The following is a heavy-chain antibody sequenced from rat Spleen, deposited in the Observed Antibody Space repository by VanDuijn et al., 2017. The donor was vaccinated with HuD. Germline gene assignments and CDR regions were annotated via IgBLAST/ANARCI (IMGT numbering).Heavy chain of an antibody. CDR1: GFSLTDYS. D-gene: IGHD1-12*02. Sequence: EVQLKESGPGLVQPSQTLSLTCTVSGFSLTDYSVHWVRQPPGKGLEWMGYINSAGTTIYSPSLKSRISITRDTSKNQFFLQVNSVTTADTATYYCAGSDGVHYFLPFADWGQGSLVTVSS. V-gene: IGHV3-3*01. J-gene: IGHJ3*01. CDR2: INSAGTT. CDR3: AGSDGVHYFLPFAD.